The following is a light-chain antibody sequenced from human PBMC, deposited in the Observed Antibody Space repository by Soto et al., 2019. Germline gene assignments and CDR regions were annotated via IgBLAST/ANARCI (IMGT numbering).Light chain of an antibody. CDR1: TSDVGRYNY. J-gene: IGLJ2*01. Sequence: QSALTQPASVSGSPGQSITISCTGTTSDVGRYNYVSWYQQHPGKAPKLIISEVSTRPSGVSDRFSGSKSGNTASLTISGLQPEDEADYYCSSYTTISTLVFGRGTKLTVL. CDR3: SSYTTISTLV. V-gene: IGLV2-14*01. CDR2: EVS.